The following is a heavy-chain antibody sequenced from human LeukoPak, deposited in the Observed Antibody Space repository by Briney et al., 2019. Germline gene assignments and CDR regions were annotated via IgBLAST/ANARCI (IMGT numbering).Heavy chain of an antibody. CDR2: IYYSGST. D-gene: IGHD3-22*01. Sequence: SETLSLTCIVSGGSISSYYWSWIRQPSGKGLEWIGYIYYSGSTNYNPSLKSRVTISVDTSKNQFSPNLYSVTAADTAVYYCARDKPYDSSGYSWAFDIWGQGTMVTVSS. CDR3: ARDKPYDSSGYSWAFDI. J-gene: IGHJ3*02. V-gene: IGHV4-59*01. CDR1: GGSISSYY.